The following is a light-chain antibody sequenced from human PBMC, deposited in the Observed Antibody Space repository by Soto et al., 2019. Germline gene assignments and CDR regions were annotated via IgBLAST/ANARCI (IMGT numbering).Light chain of an antibody. V-gene: IGKV1-5*03. J-gene: IGKJ2*01. CDR2: KAS. CDR1: QTINIW. Sequence: DIQMTQSPSTLSASLGDRVTITCRASQTINIWLAWYQQKPGKAPKLLIHKASSLESGVPSGFSGSGSGTEFTLTITSLQPDDFATYYCQQYNSYPYTFGQGTKLEIK. CDR3: QQYNSYPYT.